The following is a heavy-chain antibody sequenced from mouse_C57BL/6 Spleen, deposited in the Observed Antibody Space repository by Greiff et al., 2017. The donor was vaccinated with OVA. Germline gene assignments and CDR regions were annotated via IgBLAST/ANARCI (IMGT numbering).Heavy chain of an antibody. CDR2: IHPNSGST. J-gene: IGHJ1*03. D-gene: IGHD1-1*01. CDR3: ARCPYYGSSFWYFDV. Sequence: VKLQQPGAELVKPGASVKLSCKASGYTFTSYWMHWVKQRPGQGLEWIGMIHPNSGSTNYNEKFKSKATLTVDKSSSTAYMQLSSLTSEDSAVYYCARCPYYGSSFWYFDVWGTGTTVTVSS. CDR1: GYTFTSYW. V-gene: IGHV1-64*01.